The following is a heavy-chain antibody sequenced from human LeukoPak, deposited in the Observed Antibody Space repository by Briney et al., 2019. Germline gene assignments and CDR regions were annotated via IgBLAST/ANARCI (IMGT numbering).Heavy chain of an antibody. J-gene: IGHJ5*02. CDR1: GGSISTFY. Sequence: SETLSLTCTVSGGSISTFYWNWIRQPPGKGLEWNGYIYHSGDTRYNPSLKSRVTISVDTSKSQFSLKVSSVTAADTAVYYCARGGYSGSDWTTWGQGTLVTVSS. CDR2: IYHSGDT. D-gene: IGHD5-12*01. V-gene: IGHV4-59*01. CDR3: ARGGYSGSDWTT.